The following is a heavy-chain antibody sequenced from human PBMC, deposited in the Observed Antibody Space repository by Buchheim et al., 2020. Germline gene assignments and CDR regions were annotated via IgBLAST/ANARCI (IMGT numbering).Heavy chain of an antibody. D-gene: IGHD3-3*01. Sequence: QVQLVESGGGVVQPGRSLRLSCAASGFTFSSYGMHWVRQAPGKGLEWVAVISYDGSNKYYADSVKGRFTISRDNSTNTLYLQMNSLRAEDTAVYYCAKVQGFLEWLLIDYWGQGTL. CDR2: ISYDGSNK. CDR1: GFTFSSYG. J-gene: IGHJ4*02. CDR3: AKVQGFLEWLLIDY. V-gene: IGHV3-30*18.